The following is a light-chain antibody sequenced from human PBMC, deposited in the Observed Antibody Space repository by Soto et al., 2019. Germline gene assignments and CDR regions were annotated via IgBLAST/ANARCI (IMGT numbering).Light chain of an antibody. Sequence: QSALTQPASVSGSPGQSITISCTGTSSDVGGYNYVSWYQQHPGKAPKLMIYDVSNRPSGVSNRFSGFKSGNTASLTISGLQAEDEADYYCSSYTSSSTTFGGGTQLTVL. CDR3: SSYTSSSTT. V-gene: IGLV2-14*01. CDR1: SSDVGGYNY. J-gene: IGLJ2*01. CDR2: DVS.